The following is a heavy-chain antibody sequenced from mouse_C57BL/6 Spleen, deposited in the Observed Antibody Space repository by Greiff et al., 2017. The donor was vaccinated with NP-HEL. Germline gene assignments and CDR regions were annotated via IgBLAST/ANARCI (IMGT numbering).Heavy chain of an antibody. Sequence: QVQLQQSGPELVKPGASVKISCKASGYAFSSSWMNWVKQRPGKGLEWIGRIYPGDGDTNYNGKFKGKATLTADKSSSTAYMQLSSLTSEDSAVYFCARRGYGSTLFAYWGQGTLVTVSA. CDR2: IYPGDGDT. J-gene: IGHJ3*01. CDR3: ARRGYGSTLFAY. D-gene: IGHD1-1*01. CDR1: GYAFSSSW. V-gene: IGHV1-82*01.